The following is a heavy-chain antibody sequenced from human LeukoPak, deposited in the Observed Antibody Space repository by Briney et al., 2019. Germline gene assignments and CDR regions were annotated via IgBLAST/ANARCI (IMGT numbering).Heavy chain of an antibody. D-gene: IGHD3-3*01. J-gene: IGHJ6*03. Sequence: SETLSLTCTVSGGSISSSSYYWGWIRQPPGKGLEWNGSIYYSGSTYYNPSLKSRVTISVDTSKNQFSLKLSSVTAADTAVYYCARGRYYDFWSGYPYYYYMDVWGKGTTVTVSS. CDR3: ARGRYYDFWSGYPYYYYMDV. CDR1: GGSISSSSYY. V-gene: IGHV4-39*07. CDR2: IYYSGST.